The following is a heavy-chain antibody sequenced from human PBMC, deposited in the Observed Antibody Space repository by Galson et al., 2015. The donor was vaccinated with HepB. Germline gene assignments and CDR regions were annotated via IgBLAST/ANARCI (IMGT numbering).Heavy chain of an antibody. CDR2: ISGSSNNI. Sequence: SLRLSCAASGFPFSTFSMNWVRQAPGKGLEGVSYISGSSNNIYYADPVKGRFTISRDNAQRSLYLQMSSLRAEDTAVYYCARERVTLVRGTIGHYAMDVWGQGTTVIISS. V-gene: IGHV3-48*04. CDR3: ARERVTLVRGTIGHYAMDV. D-gene: IGHD3-10*01. CDR1: GFPFSTFS. J-gene: IGHJ6*02.